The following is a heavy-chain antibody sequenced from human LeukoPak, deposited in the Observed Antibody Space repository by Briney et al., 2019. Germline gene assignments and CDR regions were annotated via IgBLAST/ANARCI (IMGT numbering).Heavy chain of an antibody. J-gene: IGHJ4*02. Sequence: GESLTLSCEASGFTFGPYWRHWMRQAPGKGLVWVSRINSDGRTTNYADSVKGRFTISRDNAKNMVYLQMNSLRVEDTDVYYCARDQGRYFFDYWGQGTLVTVSS. V-gene: IGHV3-74*01. CDR2: INSDGRTT. CDR3: ARDQGRYFFDY. D-gene: IGHD1-14*01. CDR1: GFTFGPYW.